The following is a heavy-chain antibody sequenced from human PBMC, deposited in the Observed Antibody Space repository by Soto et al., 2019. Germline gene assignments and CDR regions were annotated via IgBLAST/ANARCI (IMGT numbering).Heavy chain of an antibody. V-gene: IGHV3-23*01. CDR1: GFTFSSYA. CDR3: AKRAGYCSGGSCRYYYYMDV. CDR2: ISGSGGST. J-gene: IGHJ6*03. D-gene: IGHD2-15*01. Sequence: EVQLLESGGGLVQPGGSLRLSCAASGFTFSSYAMSWVRQAPGKGLEWVSAISGSGGSTYYADSVKGRFTISRDNSKNTLYLQMNSLRAEDTAVYYCAKRAGYCSGGSCRYYYYMDVWGKGTTVTVSS.